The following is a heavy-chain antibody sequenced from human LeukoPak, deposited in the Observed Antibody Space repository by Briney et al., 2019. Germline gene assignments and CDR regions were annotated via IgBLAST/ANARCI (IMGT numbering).Heavy chain of an antibody. J-gene: IGHJ2*01. CDR3: AREVLDSTSRSWDLDL. V-gene: IGHV3-48*02. D-gene: IGHD2-2*01. CDR2: ITASGTAM. Sequence: GGSLRLSCAASGFTFSSYSMNWVRQAPGKGLEWVSHITASGTAMFYADSVKGRFTISRDNAKNSLYLQMNSLRDEDTAVYYCAREVLDSTSRSWDLDLWGRGTLVTVSS. CDR1: GFTFSSYS.